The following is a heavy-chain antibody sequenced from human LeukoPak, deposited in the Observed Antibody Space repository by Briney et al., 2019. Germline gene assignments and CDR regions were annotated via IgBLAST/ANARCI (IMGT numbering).Heavy chain of an antibody. V-gene: IGHV3-15*01. J-gene: IGHJ5*02. CDR2: IKSKTDGGTT. Sequence: PGGSLRLSCAASGFTFSNAWMSWVRQAPGKGLEWVGRIKSKTDGGTTDYAAPVKGRFTISRDDSKNTLYLQMNSLETEDTAVYYCTTDPTYYDILTGYPRDNWFDPWGQGTLVTVSS. CDR1: GFTFSNAW. D-gene: IGHD3-9*01. CDR3: TTDPTYYDILTGYPRDNWFDP.